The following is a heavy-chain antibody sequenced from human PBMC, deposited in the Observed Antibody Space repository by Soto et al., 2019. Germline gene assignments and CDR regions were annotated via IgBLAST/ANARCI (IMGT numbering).Heavy chain of an antibody. CDR2: IDWDDDK. V-gene: IGHV2-70*11. CDR1: GFSLSTSGMC. Sequence: ASGPTLVNPTQTLTLTCTFSGFSLSTSGMCVSWIRQPPGKALEWLARIDWDDDKYYSTSLKTRLTISKDTSKNQVVLTMTNMDPVDTATYYCALTPGGYDILTGYYYYYGMDVWGQGTTVTVSS. CDR3: ALTPGGYDILTGYYYYYGMDV. J-gene: IGHJ6*02. D-gene: IGHD3-9*01.